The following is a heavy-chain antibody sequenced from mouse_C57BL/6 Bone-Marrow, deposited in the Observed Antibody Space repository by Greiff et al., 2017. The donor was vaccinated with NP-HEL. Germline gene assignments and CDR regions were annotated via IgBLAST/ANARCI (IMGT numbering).Heavy chain of an antibody. D-gene: IGHD2-5*01. Sequence: EVQRVESGGDLVKPGGSLKLSCAASGFTFSSYGMSWVRQTPDKRLEWVATISSGGSYTYYPDSVKGRFTISRDNAKNTLYLQMSSLKSEDTAMYYCARPYSTLAWFAYWGQGTLVTVSA. J-gene: IGHJ3*01. V-gene: IGHV5-6*01. CDR1: GFTFSSYG. CDR3: ARPYSTLAWFAY. CDR2: ISSGGSYT.